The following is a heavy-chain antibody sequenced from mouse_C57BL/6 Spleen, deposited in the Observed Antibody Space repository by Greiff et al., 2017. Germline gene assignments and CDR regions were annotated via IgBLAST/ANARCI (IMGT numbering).Heavy chain of an antibody. V-gene: IGHV1-69*01. D-gene: IGHD1-1*02. CDR1: GYTFTSYW. CDR3: ARGSQGAMDY. Sequence: QVQLQQPGAELVMPGASVKLSCKASGYTFTSYWMHWVQPRPGQGLEWIGEIDPSDSYTNYNQKFKGKSTLTVDKSASTAYMQLSSLTSEDSAVYYCARGSQGAMDYWGQGTSVTVSS. J-gene: IGHJ4*01. CDR2: IDPSDSYT.